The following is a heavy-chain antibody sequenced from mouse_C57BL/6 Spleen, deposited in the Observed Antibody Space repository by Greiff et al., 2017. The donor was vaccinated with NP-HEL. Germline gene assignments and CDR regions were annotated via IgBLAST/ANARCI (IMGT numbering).Heavy chain of an antibody. CDR3: TRDGRYYYGSSPFDY. D-gene: IGHD1-1*01. V-gene: IGHV5-9-1*02. CDR1: GFTFSSYA. Sequence: EVKVEESGEGLVKPGGSLKLSCAASGFTFSSYAMSWVRQTPEKRLEWVAYISSGGDYIYYADTVKGRFTISSDNARNTLYLQMSSLKSEDTAMYYCTRDGRYYYGSSPFDYWGQGTTLTVSS. J-gene: IGHJ2*01. CDR2: ISSGGDYI.